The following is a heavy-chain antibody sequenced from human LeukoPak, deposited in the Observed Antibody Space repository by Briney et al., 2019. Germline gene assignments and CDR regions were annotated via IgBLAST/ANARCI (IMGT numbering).Heavy chain of an antibody. CDR3: AENRGSERTFDL. D-gene: IGHD3-10*01. CDR2: IYTGGST. Sequence: PGGSLRLSCAASGFTVSSNYMSWVRQAPGKGLEWVSIIYTGGSTYYADSVKGRFTISRDNSKNTLYLQMNSLRADDTAVYYCAENRGSERTFDLWGQGTMVTVSS. CDR1: GFTVSSNY. J-gene: IGHJ3*01. V-gene: IGHV3-53*05.